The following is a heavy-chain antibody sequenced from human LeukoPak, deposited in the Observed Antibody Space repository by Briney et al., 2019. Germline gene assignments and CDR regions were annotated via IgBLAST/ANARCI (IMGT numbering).Heavy chain of an antibody. CDR3: AKGGTTVTTRPNWFDP. CDR1: GFTFNNYG. D-gene: IGHD4-17*01. CDR2: ISGSGDRT. J-gene: IGHJ5*02. Sequence: GGSLRLSCAASGFTFNNYGMSWVRQAPGRGLEWVSTISGSGDRTYYADSVKGRFTISRDNSKNTLFLHMNSLRAEDTAVYYCAKGGTTVTTRPNWFDPWGPGTLVTVSS. V-gene: IGHV3-23*01.